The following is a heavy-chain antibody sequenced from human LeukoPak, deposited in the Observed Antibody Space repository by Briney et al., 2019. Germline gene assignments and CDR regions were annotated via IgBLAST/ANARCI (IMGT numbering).Heavy chain of an antibody. CDR2: IWYDGSNQ. CDR1: GFTFRSFG. Sequence: GGSLRLSCEASGFTFRSFGMHWVRQTPGKGLEWVAIIWYDGSNQYYADSVKGRFTISRDNSNNTLYLQMNSLRAEDTAVYYCARDKGWRLDYWGQGTLVTVSS. V-gene: IGHV3-33*01. D-gene: IGHD6-19*01. J-gene: IGHJ4*02. CDR3: ARDKGWRLDY.